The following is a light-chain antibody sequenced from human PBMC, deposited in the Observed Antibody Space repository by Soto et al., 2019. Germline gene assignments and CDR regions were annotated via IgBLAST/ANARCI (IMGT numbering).Light chain of an antibody. CDR3: QQYNDWPPWT. CDR1: QSISSH. CDR2: GAS. J-gene: IGKJ1*01. V-gene: IGKV3D-15*01. Sequence: EIVMTQSPATLSVSPGERSTLSCRASQSISSHLVWYQQKPGQAPRLVIYGASTRASGIPARFSGSGSGTEFTLTIRSLQSEDFAVYYCQQYNDWPPWTFGQGTKGDIK.